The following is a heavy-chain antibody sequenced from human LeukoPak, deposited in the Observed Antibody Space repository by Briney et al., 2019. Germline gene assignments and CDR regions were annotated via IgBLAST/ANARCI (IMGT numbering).Heavy chain of an antibody. D-gene: IGHD1-26*01. J-gene: IGHJ6*02. Sequence: GGSLRLSCAASGFTFDDYAMHWVRQARGKGLGWVSGISWNSGSIGYADSVKGRFTISRDNAKNSLYLQMNSLRAEDTALYYCAKDIGVGAQGNYYYYYGMDVWGQGTTVTVSS. CDR1: GFTFDDYA. CDR2: ISWNSGSI. V-gene: IGHV3-9*01. CDR3: AKDIGVGAQGNYYYYYGMDV.